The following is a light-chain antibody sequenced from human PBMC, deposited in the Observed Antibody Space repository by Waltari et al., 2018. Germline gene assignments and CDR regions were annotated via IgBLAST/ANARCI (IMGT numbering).Light chain of an antibody. CDR3: QQYKTYPLT. J-gene: IGKJ4*01. V-gene: IGKV1-5*01. CDR2: EAL. Sequence: DIQMTQSPSTLSASVGDRVTITCRASQSISSRLAWYQQKPGTAPKLLIHEALSLESGVPIRVSGTVSGTEFTLTISSLQPEDFGTYFCQQYKTYPLTFGGGTRVESK. CDR1: QSISSR.